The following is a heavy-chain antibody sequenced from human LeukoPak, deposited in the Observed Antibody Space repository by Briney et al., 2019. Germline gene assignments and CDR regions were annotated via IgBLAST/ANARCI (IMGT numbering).Heavy chain of an antibody. CDR1: GFTFSSYG. V-gene: IGHV3-33*01. CDR2: IWYDGSNK. Sequence: GGSLRLSCAASGFTFSSYGMHWVRQAPGKGLEWVAVIWYDGSNKYYADSVKGRFTISRDNSKNTLYLQMNSLRAEDTAVYYCARDKIVRGGMGYWGQGTLVTVSS. D-gene: IGHD3-10*01. CDR3: ARDKIVRGGMGY. J-gene: IGHJ4*02.